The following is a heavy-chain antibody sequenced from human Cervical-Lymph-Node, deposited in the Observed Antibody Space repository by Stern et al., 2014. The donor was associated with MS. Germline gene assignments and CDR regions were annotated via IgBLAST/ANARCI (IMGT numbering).Heavy chain of an antibody. J-gene: IGHJ1*01. Sequence: VQLVQSGGGVVQPGRSLRLSCAVSGFTFSSRGMYWVRQAPGEGLEWLAIICYDGSNRYYADSVKGGFNISKDNSKKTSCLTMNSLRAEDTAVYYCAREGGNTAEYFQHWGQGTLVTVSS. CDR1: GFTFSSRG. D-gene: IGHD4-23*01. CDR2: ICYDGSNR. V-gene: IGHV3-33*01. CDR3: AREGGNTAEYFQH.